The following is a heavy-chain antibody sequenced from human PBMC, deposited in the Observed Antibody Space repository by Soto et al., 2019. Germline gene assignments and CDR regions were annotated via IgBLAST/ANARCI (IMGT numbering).Heavy chain of an antibody. Sequence: SETLSLTCAVYGGSFSGYYWSWIRQPPGKGLEWIGEINHSGSTNYNPSLKSRVTISVDTSKNQFSLKLSSVTAADTAVYYCARGRDDSSGYYGYWGQGTLVTVSS. CDR3: ARGRDDSSGYYGY. J-gene: IGHJ4*02. CDR1: GGSFSGYY. CDR2: INHSGST. D-gene: IGHD3-22*01. V-gene: IGHV4-34*01.